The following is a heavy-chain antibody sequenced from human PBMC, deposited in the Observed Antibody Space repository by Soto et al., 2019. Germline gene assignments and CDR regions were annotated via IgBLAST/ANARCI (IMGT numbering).Heavy chain of an antibody. D-gene: IGHD3-22*01. V-gene: IGHV1-3*01. CDR3: ARKDYYDSGMYYFDY. Sequence: QVQVVQSGAEVKKPGASVKVSCKTSGYTFNKYPIHWVRQAPGQGLEWMGWINPGNGDAGYSQKFQDRVTITSDTSASTAYMELSSLRSEDTGVYYCARKDYYDSGMYYFDYWGQGTLVTVSS. CDR1: GYTFNKYP. CDR2: INPGNGDA. J-gene: IGHJ4*02.